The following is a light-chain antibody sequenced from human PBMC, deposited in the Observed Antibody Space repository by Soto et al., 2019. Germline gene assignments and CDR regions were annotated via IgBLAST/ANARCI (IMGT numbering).Light chain of an antibody. J-gene: IGLJ3*02. CDR3: AAGDDNLNARV. CDR1: TSNIGSNF. CDR2: SND. V-gene: IGLV1-47*02. Sequence: QSVLTQPPSASGAPGQRVTISCSGRTSNIGSNFVYWYQQFPGTAPKLIIYSNDQRHSGVPDRFSGSRSGTTASLVISGLRSEDEADYYCAAGDDNLNARVFGGGTKLTVL.